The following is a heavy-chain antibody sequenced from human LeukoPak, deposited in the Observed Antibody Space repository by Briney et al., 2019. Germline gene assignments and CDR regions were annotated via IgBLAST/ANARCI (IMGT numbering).Heavy chain of an antibody. D-gene: IGHD2-15*01. Sequence: GGSLRLSCAASGFTFSSYAMHWVRQAPGKGLEWVANIKQDGSEKYYVDSVKGRFTISRDNAKNSLFLQMNSLRAEDTAVYYCARDVGGVVVPATGYWGQGTLVTVSS. J-gene: IGHJ4*02. V-gene: IGHV3-7*01. CDR2: IKQDGSEK. CDR3: ARDVGGVVVPATGY. CDR1: GFTFSSYA.